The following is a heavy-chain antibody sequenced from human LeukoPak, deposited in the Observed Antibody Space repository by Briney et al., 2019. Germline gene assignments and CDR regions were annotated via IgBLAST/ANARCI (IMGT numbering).Heavy chain of an antibody. J-gene: IGHJ4*02. V-gene: IGHV1-24*01. CDR1: GSSLTELS. Sequence: ASVKVSCTVTGSSLTELSLYWVRQAPGKGLEWMGGFDVIDAKTFYAQKFQGRVTMTEDSSTDTAYMELSSLRSDDTAFYYCAAGRPYSLLDYWGQGTLLTVSS. CDR2: FDVIDAKT. CDR3: AAGRPYSLLDY. D-gene: IGHD5-18*01.